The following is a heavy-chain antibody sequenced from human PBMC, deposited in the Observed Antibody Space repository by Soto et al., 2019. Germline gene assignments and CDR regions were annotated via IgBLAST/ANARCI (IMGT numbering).Heavy chain of an antibody. J-gene: IGHJ5*02. D-gene: IGHD3-10*01. CDR1: GFTLSNYG. Sequence: GGSLILSCVASGFTLSNYGMHWVRQAPGKGLEWIALIWYEGTTKYSTDSMKGRFSISRDQSKSTLYLQVNSLRAEDTATYYCARDVGSSGSSRWFDTWGQGTLVTVSS. V-gene: IGHV3-33*01. CDR2: IWYEGTTK. CDR3: ARDVGSSGSSRWFDT.